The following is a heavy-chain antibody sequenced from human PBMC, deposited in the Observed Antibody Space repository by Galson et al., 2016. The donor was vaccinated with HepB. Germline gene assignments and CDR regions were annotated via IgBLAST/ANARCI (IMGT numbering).Heavy chain of an antibody. V-gene: IGHV3-74*01. CDR2: IKSDGRST. J-gene: IGHJ4*02. D-gene: IGHD6-19*01. CDR1: GLTFSSYW. Sequence: SLRLSCAASGLTFSSYWMHWVRQAPGKGLEWISHIKSDGRSTNYADSVKGRFIISRDNAKNTLYLQMNSLRAEDTAVYYCARLSLVVGGTIDYWCQGTLVTVAS. CDR3: ARLSLVVGGTIDY.